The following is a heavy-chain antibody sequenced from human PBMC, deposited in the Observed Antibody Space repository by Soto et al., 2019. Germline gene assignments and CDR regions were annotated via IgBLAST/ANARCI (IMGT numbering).Heavy chain of an antibody. Sequence: PSETLSLTCTVSGGSISSYYWSWIRQPPGKGLGWIGYIYYSGSTNYNPSLKSRVTISVDTSKNQFSLKLSSVTAADTAVYYCARSMYYDFWSAYYFYFDYWGQGTLVTVS. D-gene: IGHD3-3*01. CDR1: GGSISSYY. CDR3: ARSMYYDFWSAYYFYFDY. V-gene: IGHV4-59*08. J-gene: IGHJ4*02. CDR2: IYYSGST.